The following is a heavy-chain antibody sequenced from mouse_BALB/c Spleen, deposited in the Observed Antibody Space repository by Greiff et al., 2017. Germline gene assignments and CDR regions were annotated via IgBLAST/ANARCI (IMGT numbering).Heavy chain of an antibody. CDR1: GFDLSRYW. CDR2: INPDSSTI. CDR3: AGPVYYYGRGLAY. Sequence: EVQLQQSGGGLVQPGGSLTLSCAASGFDLSRYWMSWVRQAPGKGLEWIGEINPDSSTIYYTPSLKDKFIISRDNAKNTLYLQMSKVRSEDTALYYSAGPVYYYGRGLAYWGQGTLVTVSA. J-gene: IGHJ3*01. V-gene: IGHV4-1*02. D-gene: IGHD1-1*01.